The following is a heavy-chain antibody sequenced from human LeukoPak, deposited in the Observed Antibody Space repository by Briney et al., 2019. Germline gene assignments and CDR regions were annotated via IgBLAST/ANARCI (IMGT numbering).Heavy chain of an antibody. CDR3: ARINSSGWSFYYYYGMDV. J-gene: IGHJ6*02. D-gene: IGHD6-19*01. Sequence: PSETLSLTCTVSGGSISSGGYYWSWIRQPPGKGLEWIGYIYHSGSTYYNPSLKSRVTTSVDKSKNQFSLKLSSVTAADTAVYYCARINSSGWSFYYYYGMDVWGQGTTVTVSS. CDR1: GGSISSGGYY. V-gene: IGHV4-30-2*01. CDR2: IYHSGST.